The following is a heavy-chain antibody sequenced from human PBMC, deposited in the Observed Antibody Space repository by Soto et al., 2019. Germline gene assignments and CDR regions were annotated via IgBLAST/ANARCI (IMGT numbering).Heavy chain of an antibody. V-gene: IGHV4-39*02. CDR1: GGSITGSNYF. Sequence: SETLSLTCTVAGGSITGSNYFWGWIRQPPGKGLEWIGSMYYSGSTYYNPSLQSRVTIFVDTSKNHFSLKLSSVTAADTAVYYCATNPRYYDILTGYYDHRSFDYWGQGTLVTSPQ. CDR2: MYYSGST. D-gene: IGHD3-9*01. CDR3: ATNPRYYDILTGYYDHRSFDY. J-gene: IGHJ4*02.